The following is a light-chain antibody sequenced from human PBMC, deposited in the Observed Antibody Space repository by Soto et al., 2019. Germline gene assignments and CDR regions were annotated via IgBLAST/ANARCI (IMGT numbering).Light chain of an antibody. CDR3: QQGHYWPLT. Sequence: EIAMTQSPATLSVSPGERATLSCRASQSISTELAWYQQIPGQPPRLLIYSASTRATGVPARFSVIGSVSESTLTISGLQSEDFAIYYCQQGHYWPLTFGQGTRLEI. CDR2: SAS. J-gene: IGKJ2*01. V-gene: IGKV3-15*01. CDR1: QSISTE.